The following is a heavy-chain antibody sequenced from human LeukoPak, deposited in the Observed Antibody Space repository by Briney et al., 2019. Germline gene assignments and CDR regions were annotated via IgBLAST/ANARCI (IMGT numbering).Heavy chain of an antibody. Sequence: GGTLRLSCAAYGFTFNNYAMSWVRQAPGKGLEWVSAISGSGGSTYYADSVKGRFTISRDNAKNSLYLQMNSLRAEDTAVYYCARGGWFYNDWGQGTLVTVSS. CDR2: ISGSGGST. D-gene: IGHD3-10*01. CDR3: ARGGWFYND. CDR1: GFTFNNYA. J-gene: IGHJ4*02. V-gene: IGHV3-23*01.